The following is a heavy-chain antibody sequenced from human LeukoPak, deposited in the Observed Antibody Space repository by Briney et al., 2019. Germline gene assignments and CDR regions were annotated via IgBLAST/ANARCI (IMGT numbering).Heavy chain of an antibody. V-gene: IGHV4-30-4*01. D-gene: IGHD2-2*02. CDR2: IYYSGST. Sequence: PSETLSLTCTVSGGSISSGDYYWRWIRQPPGKGLEWIGYIYYSGSTYYNPSLKSRVTISVDTSKNQFSLKLSSVTAADTDVDYCARGEVGYCSSTSCYREDYWGQGTLVTVSS. J-gene: IGHJ4*02. CDR1: GGSISSGDYY. CDR3: ARGEVGYCSSTSCYREDY.